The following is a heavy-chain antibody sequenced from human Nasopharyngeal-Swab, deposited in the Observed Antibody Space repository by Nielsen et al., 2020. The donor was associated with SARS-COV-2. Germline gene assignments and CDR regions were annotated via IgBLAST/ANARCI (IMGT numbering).Heavy chain of an antibody. D-gene: IGHD3-9*01. CDR2: IYYSGCT. V-gene: IGHV4-39*07. CDR1: GGSISSSSYY. Sequence: SETLPLTCTVSGGSISSSSYYWGWIRSLPGKGLEWIGSIYYSGCTYYNPSLKSRVTISVDTSKNQFSLKLSSVTAADTAVYYCARDSPSILTGYYHFDYWGQGTLVTVSS. CDR3: ARDSPSILTGYYHFDY. J-gene: IGHJ4*02.